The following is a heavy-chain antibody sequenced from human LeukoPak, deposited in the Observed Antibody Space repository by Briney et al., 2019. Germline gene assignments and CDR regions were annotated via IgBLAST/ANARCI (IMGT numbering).Heavy chain of an antibody. D-gene: IGHD2-2*02. V-gene: IGHV1-18*01. CDR1: GYTFTSYG. CDR2: ISAYNGNT. CDR3: ARGYCSSTNCYTATAWFDP. Sequence: GASVKVSCKASGYTFTSYGINWGQQAPGQGLEWMGWISAYNGNTNYAQKFQGRVTMTTDASTSTAYMELRSLRSDDTAGYYCARGYCSSTNCYTATAWFDPWGQGTLVTVS. J-gene: IGHJ5*02.